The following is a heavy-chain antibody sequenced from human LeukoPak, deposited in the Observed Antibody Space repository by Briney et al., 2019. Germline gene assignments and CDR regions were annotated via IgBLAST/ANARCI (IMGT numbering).Heavy chain of an antibody. J-gene: IGHJ5*02. CDR2: ISVYSDNT. CDR3: ARVPWELSPPRQLYNWFDP. D-gene: IGHD1-26*01. Sequence: GASVKVSCKASGYTFTSYGISWVRQAPGQGLEWMGWISVYSDNTNYAQKLQGRVTMTTDTSTSTAYMELRSLRSDDTAVYYCARVPWELSPPRQLYNWFDPWGQGTLVTVSS. CDR1: GYTFTSYG. V-gene: IGHV1-18*01.